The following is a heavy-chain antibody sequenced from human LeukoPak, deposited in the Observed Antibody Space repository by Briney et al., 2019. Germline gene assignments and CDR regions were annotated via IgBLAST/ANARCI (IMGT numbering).Heavy chain of an antibody. CDR1: GFPFSTYW. D-gene: IGHD5-12*01. J-gene: IGHJ4*02. CDR2: IKNDGSEK. CDR3: TRDSGLTGYDLLDY. Sequence: PGGSLRLSCAASGFPFSTYWITWVRHAPGKGLEWVANIKNDGSEKYYVDSVKGRFTISRDNAENSLFLRMNSLRVEDTAIYYCTRDSGLTGYDLLDYWGQGTLVTVSS. V-gene: IGHV3-7*01.